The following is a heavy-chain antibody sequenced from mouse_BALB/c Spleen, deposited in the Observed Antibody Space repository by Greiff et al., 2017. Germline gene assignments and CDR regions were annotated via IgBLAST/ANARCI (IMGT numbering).Heavy chain of an antibody. V-gene: IGHV1-9*01. CDR1: GYTFSSYW. Sequence: QVQLQQSGAELMKPGASVKISCKATGYTFSSYWIEWVKQRPGHGLEWIGEILPGSGSTNYNEKFKGKATFTADTSSNTAYMQLSSLTSEDSAVYYCARYSYYYAMDYWGQGTSVTVSS. CDR2: ILPGSGST. CDR3: ARYSYYYAMDY. J-gene: IGHJ4*01.